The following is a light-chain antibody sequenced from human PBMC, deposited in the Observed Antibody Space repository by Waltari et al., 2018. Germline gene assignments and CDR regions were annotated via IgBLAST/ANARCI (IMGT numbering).Light chain of an antibody. CDR3: QQRSNWPPYT. J-gene: IGKJ2*01. V-gene: IGKV3-11*01. CDR2: DAS. Sequence: EIVLTQSPATLSLSPGERATPSCRASQSVSSYLAWYQQKPGQAPRLLIYDASNRATGIPARFSGSGSGTDFTLTISSLEPEDFVVYYCQQRSNWPPYTFGQGTKLEIK. CDR1: QSVSSY.